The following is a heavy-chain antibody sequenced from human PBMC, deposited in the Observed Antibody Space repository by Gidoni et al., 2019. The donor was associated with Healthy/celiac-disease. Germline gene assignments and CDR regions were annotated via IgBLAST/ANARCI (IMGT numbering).Heavy chain of an antibody. Sequence: EVQLVESGGGLVQPGGSLRLSCAAAGFTFSSYWMSWVRQAPGKGLEWVANIKQYGSDKYYVDSVKVRFTISRDNAKNSLYLQMNSLRAEDTAVYYCARESLRGPLDWGQGTLVTVSS. CDR2: IKQYGSDK. D-gene: IGHD3-10*01. V-gene: IGHV3-7*04. CDR3: ARESLRGPLD. J-gene: IGHJ4*02. CDR1: GFTFSSYW.